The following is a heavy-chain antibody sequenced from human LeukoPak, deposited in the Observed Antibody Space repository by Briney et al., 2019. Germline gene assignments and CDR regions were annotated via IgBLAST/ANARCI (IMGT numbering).Heavy chain of an antibody. Sequence: SETLSLTCAVSGYSISSGYYGGWIRQPPGKGLEWIGSIYHSGSTYYNPSLKSRVTISVDTSKNQFSLKLSSVTAADTAVYYCARSSQATVTRRGFDYWGQGTLVTVSS. CDR3: ARSSQATVTRRGFDY. V-gene: IGHV4-38-2*01. J-gene: IGHJ4*02. CDR1: GYSISSGYY. D-gene: IGHD4-11*01. CDR2: IYHSGST.